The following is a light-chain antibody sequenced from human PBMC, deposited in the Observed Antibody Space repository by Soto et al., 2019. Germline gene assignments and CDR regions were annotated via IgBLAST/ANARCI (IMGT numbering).Light chain of an antibody. J-gene: IGKJ1*01. CDR3: QHYYNWPPLT. Sequence: EIVMTQSPATLSVSPGERATLSCTASQSVNSNLAWYQQQPGQAPRLLIYGASTRATGIPARFSGSGSGTEFTLSSSSMQSEGFAVYYCQHYYNWPPLTFGQGNKVEIK. CDR2: GAS. CDR1: QSVNSN. V-gene: IGKV3-15*01.